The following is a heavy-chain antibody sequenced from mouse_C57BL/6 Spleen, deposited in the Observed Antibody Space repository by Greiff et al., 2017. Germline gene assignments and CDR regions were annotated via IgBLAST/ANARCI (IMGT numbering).Heavy chain of an antibody. V-gene: IGHV14-4*01. CDR3: ATSTITVGARWYCDD. Sequence: EVQLQQSGAELVRPGASVKLSCTASGFNFNDDYMHWVKQRPEQGLEWIGWIDPENGDTEYDPKFKGKATLTADTSSNTAYLQLSSLTSVDTAGYYCATSTITVGARWYCDDWGKGTTVTVSS. D-gene: IGHD1-1*01. CDR2: IDPENGDT. J-gene: IGHJ1*03. CDR1: GFNFNDDY.